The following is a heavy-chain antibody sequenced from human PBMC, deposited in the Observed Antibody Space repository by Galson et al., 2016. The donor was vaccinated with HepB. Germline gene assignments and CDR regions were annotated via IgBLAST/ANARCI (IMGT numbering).Heavy chain of an antibody. V-gene: IGHV4-34*01. CDR1: GGSFRNYY. CDR3: ARGYYYDSSGSYSYYYYMTV. CDR2: INHGGDT. Sequence: CVVYGGSFRNYYWNWVRQTPGKGLEWISEINHGGDTNYNPSLESRVIMSVDTSKEHFSLKLRSVTAADTAVYYCARGYYYDSSGSYSYYYYMTVWGEGSSVTVSS. D-gene: IGHD3-22*01. J-gene: IGHJ6*03.